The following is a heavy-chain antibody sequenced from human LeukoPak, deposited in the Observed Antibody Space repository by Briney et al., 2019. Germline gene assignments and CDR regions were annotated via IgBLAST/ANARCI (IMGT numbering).Heavy chain of an antibody. Sequence: ASVKVSCKASGYTFTSYAMNWVRQAPGQGLEWMGWINTNTGNPTYAQGFTGRFVFSLDTSVSTAYLQISSLKAEDTAVYYCAGDPRTMVRGVIRGFDYWGQGTLVTVSS. CDR2: INTNTGNP. CDR1: GYTFTSYA. J-gene: IGHJ4*02. CDR3: AGDPRTMVRGVIRGFDY. D-gene: IGHD3-10*01. V-gene: IGHV7-4-1*02.